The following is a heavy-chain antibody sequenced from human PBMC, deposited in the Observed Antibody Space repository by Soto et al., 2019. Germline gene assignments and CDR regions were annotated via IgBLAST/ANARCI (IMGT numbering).Heavy chain of an antibody. V-gene: IGHV1-2*02. CDR1: GYPVTAYY. CDR3: AGGGGVGVAGSAAFDM. J-gene: IGHJ3*02. Sequence: QLHLVQSGAVVKKPGASVTVSCSASGYPVTAYYMHWVRQAPGRGLEWMGGINPATGAAKYTQTSRGRVPMTRAPSTSTVFMELRGLTSEDPAVFYWAGGGGVGVAGSAAFDMWGQGTLVTVSS. CDR2: INPATGAA. D-gene: IGHD3-3*01.